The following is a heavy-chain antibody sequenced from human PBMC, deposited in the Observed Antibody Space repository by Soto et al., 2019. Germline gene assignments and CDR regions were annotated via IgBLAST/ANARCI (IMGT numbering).Heavy chain of an antibody. V-gene: IGHV1-8*01. CDR2: MNPNSGNT. D-gene: IGHD4-17*01. Sequence: QVQLVQSGAEVKKPGASVKVSCKTSGYTFTSYDINWVRQATGQRLEWMGWMNPNSGNTGYAQKFQGRVTMTRNTSISTAYMELSSLRSEDTALYYCARGHECYGDYEGTYYYYYGMDVWGQGTTVTVSS. CDR3: ARGHECYGDYEGTYYYYYGMDV. CDR1: GYTFTSYD. J-gene: IGHJ6*02.